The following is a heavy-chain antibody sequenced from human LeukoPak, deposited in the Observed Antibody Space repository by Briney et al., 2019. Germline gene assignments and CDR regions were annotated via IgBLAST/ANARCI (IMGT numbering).Heavy chain of an antibody. V-gene: IGHV1-2*02. D-gene: IGHD2-21*01. CDR2: INPNSGGT. CDR3: ARGVVVIAMNWLDP. J-gene: IGHJ5*02. CDR1: GYTFTGYD. Sequence: ASVEVSCKASGYTFTGYDMHWVRQAPGQGLEWMGWINPNSGGTNYAQKFQGRVTMTRDTSISTAYMELSRLRSDDTAVYYCARGVVVIAMNWLDPWGQGTLVTVSS.